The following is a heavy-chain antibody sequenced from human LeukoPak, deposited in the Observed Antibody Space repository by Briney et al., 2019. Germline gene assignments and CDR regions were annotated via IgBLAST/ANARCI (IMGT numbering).Heavy chain of an antibody. D-gene: IGHD3-22*01. CDR3: ASPVIVANAFDI. Sequence: GASVKVSCKASGYTFTSYAMHWVRQAPGQRLEWMGWINAGNGNTKYSQKFQGRVTITADKSTSTAYMELSSLRSEDTAVYYCASPVIVANAFDIWGQGTMVTVSS. CDR1: GYTFTSYA. J-gene: IGHJ3*02. CDR2: INAGNGNT. V-gene: IGHV1-3*01.